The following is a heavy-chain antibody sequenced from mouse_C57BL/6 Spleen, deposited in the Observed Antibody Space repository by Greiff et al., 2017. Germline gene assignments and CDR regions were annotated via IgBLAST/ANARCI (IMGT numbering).Heavy chain of an antibody. J-gene: IGHJ2*01. CDR1: GYTFTSYW. D-gene: IGHD1-1*01. V-gene: IGHV1-64*01. Sequence: QVQLQQPGAELVKPGASVKLSCKASGYTFTSYWMHWVKQRPGQGLEWIGMIHPNSGSTNYYEKFKSKATLTVDKSSSTAYMQLSSLTSEDSAVYYCARIPITTVVARDYWGQGTTLTVSS. CDR2: IHPNSGST. CDR3: ARIPITTVVARDY.